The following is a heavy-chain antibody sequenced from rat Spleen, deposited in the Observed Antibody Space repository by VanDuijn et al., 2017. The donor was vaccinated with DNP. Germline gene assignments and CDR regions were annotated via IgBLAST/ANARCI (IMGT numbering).Heavy chain of an antibody. CDR3: ARATMGITKSFYWYFDF. Sequence: EVQLVESGGGPVQPGRSLKVSCVASGFIFSNYWMTWIRQAPGKGLEWVASITNTGDSTYYSDSVKGRFTISRDNAKSTLYLQMDSLRSEDTATYYCARATMGITKSFYWYFDFWGPGTMVTVSS. CDR2: ITNTGDST. CDR1: GFIFSNYW. J-gene: IGHJ1*01. D-gene: IGHD1-9*01. V-gene: IGHV5-31*01.